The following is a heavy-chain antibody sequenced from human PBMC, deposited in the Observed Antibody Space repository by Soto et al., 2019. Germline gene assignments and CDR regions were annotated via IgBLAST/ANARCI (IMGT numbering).Heavy chain of an antibody. D-gene: IGHD4-17*01. V-gene: IGHV1-18*01. CDR3: ARFVDYGDFDY. CDR1: GYTFTSYG. Sequence: RASVKVSCKASGYTFTSYGISSVRQAPGQGLEWMGWISAYNGNTNYAQKLQGRVTMTTDTSTSTAYMELRSLRSDDTAVYYCARFVDYGDFDYWGQGTLVTVSS. CDR2: ISAYNGNT. J-gene: IGHJ4*02.